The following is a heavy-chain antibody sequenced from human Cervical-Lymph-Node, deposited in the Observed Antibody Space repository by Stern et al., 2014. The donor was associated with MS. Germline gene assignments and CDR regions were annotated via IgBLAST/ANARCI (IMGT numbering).Heavy chain of an antibody. CDR1: GFTFETYS. CDR2: LHSDSTM. CDR3: ARDDYVSIMGLYFYAMDV. J-gene: IGHJ6*02. D-gene: IGHD4-17*01. Sequence: EVQLVESGGGLVKPGGSLRLACEASGFTFETYSLNWVRQSPGKGLEWVASLHSDSTMYYAQSGRGRFTGSRDNAKNSLFLQMNSLRAEDTAVYYCARDDYVSIMGLYFYAMDVWGQGTTVIVSS. V-gene: IGHV3-21*01.